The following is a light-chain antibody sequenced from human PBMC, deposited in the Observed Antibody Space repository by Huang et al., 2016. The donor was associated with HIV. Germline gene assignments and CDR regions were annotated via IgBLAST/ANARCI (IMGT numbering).Light chain of an antibody. J-gene: IGKJ4*01. V-gene: IGKV1-33*01. Sequence: IQMTQSPSSLSASVGDRVTITCQASKDISNYLSWYQHKPGKAPTLLIYDATNLEAGVPSRFSGSGYGADFTFTISSLEPEDIARYFCQQYDNLPLTFGGGTKVEIK. CDR3: QQYDNLPLT. CDR1: KDISNY. CDR2: DAT.